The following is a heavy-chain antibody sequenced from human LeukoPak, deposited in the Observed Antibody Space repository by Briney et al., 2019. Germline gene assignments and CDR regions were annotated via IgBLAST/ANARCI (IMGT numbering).Heavy chain of an antibody. V-gene: IGHV3-30*18. CDR3: AKDAGGSSGWYHPNPLTLDY. CDR1: GFTFSSYG. D-gene: IGHD6-19*01. Sequence: GRSLRLSCAASGFTFSSYGMHWVRQAPGKGLEWVAVISYDGSNKYYADSVKGRFTISRDNSKNTLYLQMNSLRAEDTAVYYCAKDAGGSSGWYHPNPLTLDYWGQGTLVTVSS. J-gene: IGHJ4*02. CDR2: ISYDGSNK.